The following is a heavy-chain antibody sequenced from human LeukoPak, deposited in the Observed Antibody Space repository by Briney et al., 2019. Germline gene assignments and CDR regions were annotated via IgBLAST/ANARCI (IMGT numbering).Heavy chain of an antibody. CDR2: INHSGST. Sequence: SETLSLTCAVYGGSFSGYYWSWIRQPPGKGLEWIGEINHSGSTNYNPSLKSRVTISVDTSKNQFLLKLSTVAAADTAVYYCARAGWTVAGTFDYWGQGTLVTVSS. CDR3: ARAGWTVAGTFDY. V-gene: IGHV4-34*01. J-gene: IGHJ4*02. CDR1: GGSFSGYY. D-gene: IGHD6-19*01.